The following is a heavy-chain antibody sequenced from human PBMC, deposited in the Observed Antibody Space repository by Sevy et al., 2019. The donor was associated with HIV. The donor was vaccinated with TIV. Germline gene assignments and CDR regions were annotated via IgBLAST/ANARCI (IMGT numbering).Heavy chain of an antibody. J-gene: IGHJ4*02. CDR2: IIPIFGTA. V-gene: IGHV1-69*13. D-gene: IGHD5-12*01. Sequence: ASVKVSCKASGGTFSSYAISWVRQAPGQGLEWMGGIIPIFGTANYAQKFQGRVTITADESTSTAYMELSSLRSEDTALSYCARSQVEMATIGSDYWGQGTLVTVSS. CDR3: ARSQVEMATIGSDY. CDR1: GGTFSSYA.